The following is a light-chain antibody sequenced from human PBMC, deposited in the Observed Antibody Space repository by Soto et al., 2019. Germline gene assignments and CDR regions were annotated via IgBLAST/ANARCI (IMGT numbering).Light chain of an antibody. J-gene: IGKJ5*01. CDR1: QRVDRS. CDR3: QHYKNWPPIT. Sequence: EVILTQSPATLSLSPGERATLSCRASQRVDRSLAWYQEKPGQAPRLLIYGASHRAPGIPARFSGSGSETDFTLNIDSVEAEDFAVYYCQHYKNWPPITFGQGTRLDI. CDR2: GAS. V-gene: IGKV3-11*01.